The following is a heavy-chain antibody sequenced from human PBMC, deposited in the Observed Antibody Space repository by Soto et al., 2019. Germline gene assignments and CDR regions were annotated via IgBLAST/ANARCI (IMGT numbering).Heavy chain of an antibody. V-gene: IGHV3-11*01. Sequence: PAGSLRLSCAASGFTFSSYAMTWIRQAPGKGLEWLSYISNSDYTTYYADSVKGRFTISRDNAKNSLYLQLNGLRVEDTAVYYCASGKWSLDYWGQGILVTVSS. CDR3: ASGKWSLDY. CDR1: GFTFSSYA. J-gene: IGHJ4*02. CDR2: ISNSDYTT. D-gene: IGHD2-8*01.